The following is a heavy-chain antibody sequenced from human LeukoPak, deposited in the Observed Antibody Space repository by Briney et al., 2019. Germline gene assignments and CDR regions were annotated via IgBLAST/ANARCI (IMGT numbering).Heavy chain of an antibody. CDR1: GFTFSSYW. CDR2: INQDGSEK. CDR3: ATYGALDY. J-gene: IGHJ4*02. V-gene: IGHV3-7*02. D-gene: IGHD4-17*01. Sequence: GGSLLLSCAAAGFTFSSYWMTWVSQAPGKGLQWVANINQDGSEKYYVDSVKGRFTISRDNAKNSLYLQMKSLRIEDTAVYYCATYGALDYCGQRTLVTVSS.